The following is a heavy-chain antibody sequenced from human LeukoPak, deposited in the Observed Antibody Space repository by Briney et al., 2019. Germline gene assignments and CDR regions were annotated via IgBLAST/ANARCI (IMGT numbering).Heavy chain of an antibody. J-gene: IGHJ4*02. Sequence: SETLSLTCTVSGGSVSSGSYYWSWIRQPPGRGLEWIGYIYYSGSTYYNPSLKSRVTISVDTSKNQFSLKLSSVTAADTAVYYCASLVALGYCSSTSCYTFDCWGQGTLVTVSS. CDR2: IYYSGST. CDR1: GGSVSSGSYY. D-gene: IGHD2-2*02. V-gene: IGHV4-61*01. CDR3: ASLVALGYCSSTSCYTFDC.